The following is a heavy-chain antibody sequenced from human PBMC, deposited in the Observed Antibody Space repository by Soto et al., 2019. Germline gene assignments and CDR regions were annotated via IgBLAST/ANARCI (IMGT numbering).Heavy chain of an antibody. CDR2: IYWNDDK. J-gene: IGHJ5*02. CDR1: GFSLSASGAS. CDR3: VHRLDVPGPAFDP. Sequence: SGPTLVNPTQTLRLTCAFSGFSLSASGASVGWIRQPPGKALEWLAHIYWNDDKRYSPSLRSRLTISKDTPKNQVVLTFTNMDPADTGTYYCVHRLDVPGPAFDPWGQGTLVTVSS. V-gene: IGHV2-5*01. D-gene: IGHD3-10*02.